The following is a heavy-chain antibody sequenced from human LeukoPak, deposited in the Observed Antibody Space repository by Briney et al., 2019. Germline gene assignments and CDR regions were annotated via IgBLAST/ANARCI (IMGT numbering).Heavy chain of an antibody. D-gene: IGHD4-17*01. CDR1: GYTFKNYG. Sequence: ASVKVSCKASGYTFKNYGITWVRQAPGQGLEWMGWISVYNGDTKYAQKLQGRVIMTTDTSTSTAYMELRSLRSDDTAVYYCARGGDYYGMDVWGQGITVTVPS. CDR2: ISVYNGDT. J-gene: IGHJ6*02. CDR3: ARGGDYYGMDV. V-gene: IGHV1-18*01.